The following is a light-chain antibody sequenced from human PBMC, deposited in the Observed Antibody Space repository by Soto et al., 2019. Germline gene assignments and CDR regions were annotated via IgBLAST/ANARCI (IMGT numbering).Light chain of an antibody. CDR1: SSDVGNNNY. Sequence: QSALKQPASVSGSPGQSITISCTGTSSDVGNNNYVSWNQHNPGRAPKVMICDVTNRPSGVSNRFSGSKSGNTASLTISGLQAEDEADYYCSSFTGSSYVFGTGTKVTVL. CDR3: SSFTGSSYV. V-gene: IGLV2-14*03. J-gene: IGLJ1*01. CDR2: DVT.